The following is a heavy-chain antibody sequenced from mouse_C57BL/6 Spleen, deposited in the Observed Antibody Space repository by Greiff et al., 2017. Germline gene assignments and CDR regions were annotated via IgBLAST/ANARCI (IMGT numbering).Heavy chain of an antibody. V-gene: IGHV1-15*01. CDR1: GYTFTDYE. Sequence: QVQLQQSGAVLVRPGASVTLSCKASGYTFTDYEMHWVKQTPVHGLEWIGAIDPETGGTAYNQKFKGKAILTADKSSSTAYMELRSLTSEDSAVYYCTRGFYYGSSWYFDYWGQGTTLTVSS. CDR3: TRGFYYGSSWYFDY. D-gene: IGHD1-1*01. CDR2: IDPETGGT. J-gene: IGHJ2*01.